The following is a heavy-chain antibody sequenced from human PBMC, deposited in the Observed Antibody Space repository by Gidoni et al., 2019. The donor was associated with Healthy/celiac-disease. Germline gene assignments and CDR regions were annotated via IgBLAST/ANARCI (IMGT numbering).Heavy chain of an antibody. Sequence: QVQLQQWGAGLLQPSETLSLTCAVYGGSFSGYYWSWIRQPPGKGVEWIEEINHGGSTNYNPSLKSRVTISVDTSENQFSLKLSSVTAADTAVYYCASPLLGRARRFREDGMDVWGQGTTVTVSS. D-gene: IGHD3-10*01. CDR3: ASPLLGRARRFREDGMDV. V-gene: IGHV4-34*01. J-gene: IGHJ6*02. CDR2: INHGGST. CDR1: GGSFSGYY.